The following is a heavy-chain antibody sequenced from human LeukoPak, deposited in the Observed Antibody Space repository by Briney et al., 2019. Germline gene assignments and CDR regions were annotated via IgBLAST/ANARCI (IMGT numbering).Heavy chain of an antibody. CDR3: ARDVQWDRGSDYFGMATPGNYYYYGMDV. CDR1: GFTVSSNY. V-gene: IGHV3-66*01. D-gene: IGHD1-26*01. J-gene: IGHJ6*02. CDR2: IYCGGRT. Sequence: GGSLRLSCAASGFTVSSNYMSWVRPAPGKGLEWVSVIYCGGRTHYADSLKGRFPISRDNSKNTLYLQMNSLRAEDTAVYYCARDVQWDRGSDYFGMATPGNYYYYGMDVWGQGTTVTVSS.